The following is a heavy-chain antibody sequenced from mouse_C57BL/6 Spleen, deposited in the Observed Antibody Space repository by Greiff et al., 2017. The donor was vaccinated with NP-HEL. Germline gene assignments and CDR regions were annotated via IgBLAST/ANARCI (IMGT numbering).Heavy chain of an antibody. J-gene: IGHJ2*01. D-gene: IGHD1-1*02. CDR3: ARSEGGDY. V-gene: IGHV1-54*01. CDR1: GYAFTNYL. Sequence: VQLQQSGAELVRPGTSVKVSCKASGYAFTNYLIEWVKQRPGQGLEWIGVINPGSGGTNYNEKFKGKATLTADKSSSTAYMQLSSLTSEDSAVYFCARSEGGDYWGQGTTLTVSS. CDR2: INPGSGGT.